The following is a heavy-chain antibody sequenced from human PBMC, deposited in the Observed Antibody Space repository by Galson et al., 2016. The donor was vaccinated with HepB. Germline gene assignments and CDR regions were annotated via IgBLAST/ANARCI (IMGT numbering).Heavy chain of an antibody. CDR1: GGSINNATW. D-gene: IGHD3-10*01. Sequence: SETLSLTCAVSGGSINNATWWTWVRQPPGKGLEWIGEMFPSGKINYNPSLQTRVTISLDRSKSQFSLKLTSVAAADTAVYYCARVDGMVRGVMGYYYYGMDVWGQGTTVIVSS. J-gene: IGHJ6*02. CDR2: MFPSGKI. CDR3: ARVDGMVRGVMGYYYYGMDV. V-gene: IGHV4-4*02.